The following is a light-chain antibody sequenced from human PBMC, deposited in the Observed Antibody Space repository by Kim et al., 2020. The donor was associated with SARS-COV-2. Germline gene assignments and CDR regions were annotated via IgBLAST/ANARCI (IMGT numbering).Light chain of an antibody. CDR2: GAS. Sequence: EIVMTQSPATLSVSPGERDTLSCRASQSVTGNLAWYQQTPGQAPRLLIYGASTRATGIPARFSGRGSGTEFTVTICSLQSEDFAVYYWQQDNNSPPLSFGGGTKVDIK. V-gene: IGKV3-15*01. CDR3: QQDNNSPPLS. J-gene: IGKJ4*01. CDR1: QSVTGN.